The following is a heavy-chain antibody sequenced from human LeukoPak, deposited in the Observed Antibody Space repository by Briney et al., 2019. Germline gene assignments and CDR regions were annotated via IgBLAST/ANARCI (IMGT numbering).Heavy chain of an antibody. D-gene: IGHD3-10*01. J-gene: IGHJ5*02. V-gene: IGHV5-51*01. Sequence: GESLKISCKGSGYSFTSYWIGWVRQMPGKGLEWMGIIYPGDSDTRYSPSFQGQVTISADKSISTAYLQWSSLKASDTAMYYCARHTLWFGELRSPGWFDPWGQGTLVTVSS. CDR3: ARHTLWFGELRSPGWFDP. CDR2: IYPGDSDT. CDR1: GYSFTSYW.